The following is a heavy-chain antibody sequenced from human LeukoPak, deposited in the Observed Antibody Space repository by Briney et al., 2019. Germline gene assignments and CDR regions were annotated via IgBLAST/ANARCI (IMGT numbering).Heavy chain of an antibody. CDR2: ISGSGGST. CDR3: AKEGTRITMVRGVRDHDY. V-gene: IGHV3-23*01. CDR1: GFTFSSYA. J-gene: IGHJ4*02. Sequence: GGSLRLSCAASGFTFSSYAMSWVRQAPGKGLEWVSAISGSGGSTYYADSVKGRFTISRDNSKNTLYLQMNSLRTEDTAVYYCAKEGTRITMVRGVRDHDYWGQGTLVTVSS. D-gene: IGHD3-10*01.